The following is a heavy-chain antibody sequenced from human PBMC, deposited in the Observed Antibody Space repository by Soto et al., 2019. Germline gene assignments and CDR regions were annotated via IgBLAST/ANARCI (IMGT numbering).Heavy chain of an antibody. Sequence: GGSLRLSWAASGFPVSSNYMSWVRPAPGKGLEWVSVIYSGGSTDYADSVKGRFTISRDNSKNTLYPQMNSLRAEDTAVYYCARDSALLRYKVGLGGWGQGTTVTVSS. CDR2: IYSGGST. CDR3: ARDSALLRYKVGLGG. CDR1: GFPVSSNY. J-gene: IGHJ6*02. D-gene: IGHD3-9*01. V-gene: IGHV3-53*01.